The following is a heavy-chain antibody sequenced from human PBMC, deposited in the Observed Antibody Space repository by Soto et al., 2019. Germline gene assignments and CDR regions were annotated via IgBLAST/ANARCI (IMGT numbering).Heavy chain of an antibody. V-gene: IGHV1-69*01. Sequence: QVQLVQSGAEVKKPGSSVKVSCKASGGTFSSSGISWVRQAPGQGLEWMGGIMPIFGTANYAQKFQGRVTITADESTSTAYMELISLRSEDTAVYYGARDSGSYYLLLDYWGQGPLVTVSS. CDR3: ARDSGSYYLLLDY. CDR2: IMPIFGTA. J-gene: IGHJ4*02. CDR1: GGTFSSSG. D-gene: IGHD1-26*01.